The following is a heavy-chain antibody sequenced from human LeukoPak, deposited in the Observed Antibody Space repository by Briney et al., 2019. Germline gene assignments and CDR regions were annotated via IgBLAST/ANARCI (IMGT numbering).Heavy chain of an antibody. CDR1: GGTFSSYA. V-gene: IGHV1-69*05. CDR3: AAVPAAIDHYYYYYMDV. CDR2: IIPIFGTA. Sequence: SVKVSCKASGGTFSSYAISWVRQAPRQGLEWMGGIIPIFGTANYAQKFQGRVTITTDESTSTAYMELSSLRSEDTAVYYCAAVPAAIDHYYYYYMDVWGKGTTVTVSS. D-gene: IGHD2-2*02. J-gene: IGHJ6*03.